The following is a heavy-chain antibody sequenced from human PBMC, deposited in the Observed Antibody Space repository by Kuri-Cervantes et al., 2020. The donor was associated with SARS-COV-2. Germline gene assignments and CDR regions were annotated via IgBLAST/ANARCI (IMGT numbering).Heavy chain of an antibody. Sequence: GGSLRLSCKASGYTFTGYYMHWVRQAPGQGLEWMGWINPNSGGTNYAQKFQGRVTMTRDTSISTAYMELSRLRSDDTAVYYCARDPTGYCSGGSCYLDSWFDPWGQGTLVTVSS. CDR2: INPNSGGT. J-gene: IGHJ5*02. V-gene: IGHV1-2*02. D-gene: IGHD2-15*01. CDR1: GYTFTGYY. CDR3: ARDPTGYCSGGSCYLDSWFDP.